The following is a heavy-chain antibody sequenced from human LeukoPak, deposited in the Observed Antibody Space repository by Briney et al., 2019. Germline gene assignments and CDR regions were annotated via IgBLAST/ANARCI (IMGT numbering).Heavy chain of an antibody. Sequence: SETLSLTCTVSGGSISTYYWSWIRQPTGKGLEWIGFGYYNGVTNYNPSLKSRVTISVDTSKRQFSLKLSSVTAADTAVYFCARGDDRIFDYWGQGTLVTVSS. CDR2: GYYNGVT. J-gene: IGHJ4*02. D-gene: IGHD1-1*01. V-gene: IGHV4-59*01. CDR1: GGSISTYY. CDR3: ARGDDRIFDY.